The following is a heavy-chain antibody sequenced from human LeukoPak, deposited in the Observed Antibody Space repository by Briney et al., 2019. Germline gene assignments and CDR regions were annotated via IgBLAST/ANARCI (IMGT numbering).Heavy chain of an antibody. CDR3: ARVGAARFRTPIDY. J-gene: IGHJ4*02. D-gene: IGHD6-6*01. CDR1: GDTFTSYG. CDR2: ISDYNGKT. Sequence: ASVKVSCKGSGDTFTSYGISWGRQAPGQGGEWMGWISDYNGKTKYEQKLQGRGTITTETATSTAYMELRSLRSDDTAVYYCARVGAARFRTPIDYWGQGTLVTVSS. V-gene: IGHV1-18*01.